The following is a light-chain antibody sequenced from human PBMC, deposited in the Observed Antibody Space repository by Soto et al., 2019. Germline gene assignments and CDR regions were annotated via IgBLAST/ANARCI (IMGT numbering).Light chain of an antibody. J-gene: IGLJ1*01. CDR1: GSDIAGYNY. CDR2: DVS. Sequence: QSVLAQPASVSGSPGQSITISCTGTGSDIAGYNYVSWYQQHPGKAPKLLIYDVSSRPSGLSNRFSGSKSGNTASLIISGLQAEDEADYYCASYTNSITYVFGSGTKVTAL. CDR3: ASYTNSITYV. V-gene: IGLV2-14*03.